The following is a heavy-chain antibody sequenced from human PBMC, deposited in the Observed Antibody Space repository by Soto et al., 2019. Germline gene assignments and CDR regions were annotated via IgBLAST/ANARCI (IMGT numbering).Heavy chain of an antibody. CDR1: GFAFSSSG. D-gene: IGHD1-1*01. CDR3: ANLDWSQLPNNFDY. V-gene: IGHV3-33*06. J-gene: IGHJ4*02. CDR2: IWFDGSNK. Sequence: GGSLRLSCAASGFAFSSSGMHWVRQAPGKGLEWVAIIWFDGSNKYYSDSVKGRFTISRDNSKSTLYLQLNNLRAEDTAVYYCANLDWSQLPNNFDYWGQGTLVTVSS.